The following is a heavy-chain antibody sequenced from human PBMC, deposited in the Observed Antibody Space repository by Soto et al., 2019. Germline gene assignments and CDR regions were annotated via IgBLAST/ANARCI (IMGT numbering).Heavy chain of an antibody. J-gene: IGHJ4*02. CDR1: GFIFSNYA. D-gene: IGHD6-19*01. V-gene: IGHV3-23*01. CDR3: ARTDKYHSQSSGWANRFDY. Sequence: EVQLLESGGDLVQPGGSLRLSCAASGFIFSNYAMTWVRQAPGKGPEWVSTFTSGGSTYYRDTVKGRITISRDNSKNTLYLQMNSLRAEDTAVYYCARTDKYHSQSSGWANRFDYWGQGTLVPVSS. CDR2: FTSGGST.